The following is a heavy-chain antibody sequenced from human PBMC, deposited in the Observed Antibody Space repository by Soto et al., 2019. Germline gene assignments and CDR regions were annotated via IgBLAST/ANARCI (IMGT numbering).Heavy chain of an antibody. D-gene: IGHD3-10*01. CDR1: GYIFTNYA. CDR3: ARGSVSFDS. J-gene: IGHJ4*02. V-gene: IGHV1-3*01. Sequence: QVHLVQSGAEVKKPGASVNVSCKASGYIFTNYAIHWVRQAPGQRLEWMGRINAGDGNTRYSQNFQDRVXXXXDTSASTAYMQLSSLTSEDSTLYFCARGSVSFDSWGQGTLVTVSS. CDR2: INAGDGNT.